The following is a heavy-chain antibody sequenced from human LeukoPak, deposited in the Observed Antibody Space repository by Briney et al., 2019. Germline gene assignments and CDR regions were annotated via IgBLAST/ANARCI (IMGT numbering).Heavy chain of an antibody. CDR1: GFTFSSYA. CDR3: ASTWGYCSGGSCYRHTDY. CDR2: ISGSGGST. D-gene: IGHD2-15*01. Sequence: PGGSLRLSCAASGFTFSSYAMSWVRQAPGKGLEWVSAISGSGGSTYYADSAKGRFTISRDNSKNTLYLQMNSLRAEDTAVYYCASTWGYCSGGSCYRHTDYWGQGTLVTVSS. V-gene: IGHV3-23*01. J-gene: IGHJ4*02.